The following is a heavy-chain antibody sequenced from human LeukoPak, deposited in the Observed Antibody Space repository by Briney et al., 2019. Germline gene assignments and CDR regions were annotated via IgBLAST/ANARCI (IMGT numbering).Heavy chain of an antibody. J-gene: IGHJ4*02. CDR2: ITSSGRFI. D-gene: IGHD1-26*01. CDR3: ARQPRWEPRAYYYFDY. Sequence: GGSLRLSCAASGFSFSDYTVDWVRQAPGKGLEWVSSITSSGRFIYYADSVKGRFTVPRDTAKNSMYLQMDSLRAEDTAVYYCARQPRWEPRAYYYFDYWGQGTLVTVSS. CDR1: GFSFSDYT. V-gene: IGHV3-21*01.